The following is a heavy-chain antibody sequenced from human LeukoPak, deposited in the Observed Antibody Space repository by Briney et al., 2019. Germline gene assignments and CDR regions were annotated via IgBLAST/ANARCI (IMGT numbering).Heavy chain of an antibody. CDR2: IYYSGST. CDR3: ARDGVVVAASDDY. D-gene: IGHD2-15*01. V-gene: IGHV4-30-4*08. CDR1: GGSISSGDYY. J-gene: IGHJ4*02. Sequence: PSQTLSLTCTVSGGSISSGDYYWSWIRQPPGTGLEWIGYIYYSGSTYYNPSLKSRVTISVDTSKNQFSLKLSSVTAADTAAYYCARDGVVVAASDDYWGQGTLVTVSS.